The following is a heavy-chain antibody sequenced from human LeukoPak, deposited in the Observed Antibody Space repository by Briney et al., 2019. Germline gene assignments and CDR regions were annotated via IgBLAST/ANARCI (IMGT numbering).Heavy chain of an antibody. Sequence: GGSLRLSCAVSGFTVSSNYMSWVRQAPGKGLEWVSLIHSGGTTDYADSVKDRLSLSRDYSKNTVKLQINSLRAEDTAVYYCARERRYCSGDNCYSGLDYWGQGTQVTVSS. D-gene: IGHD2-15*01. CDR2: IHSGGTT. CDR3: ARERRYCSGDNCYSGLDY. J-gene: IGHJ4*02. V-gene: IGHV3-53*01. CDR1: GFTVSSNY.